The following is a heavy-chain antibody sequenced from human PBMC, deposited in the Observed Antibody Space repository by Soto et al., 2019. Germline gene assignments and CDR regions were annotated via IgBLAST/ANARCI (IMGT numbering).Heavy chain of an antibody. CDR3: ASPPPGRVSLVIMGFGSLYPIDY. J-gene: IGHJ4*02. CDR2: INPNSGGT. D-gene: IGHD3-9*01. CDR1: GYTFTGYY. V-gene: IGHV1-2*04. Sequence: ASVKVSCKASGYTFTGYYMHWVRQAPGQGLEWMGWINPNSGGTNYAQKFQGWVTMTRDTSISTAYMELSRLRSDDTAVYYCASPPPGRVSLVIMGFGSLYPIDYWGQGTLVTVSS.